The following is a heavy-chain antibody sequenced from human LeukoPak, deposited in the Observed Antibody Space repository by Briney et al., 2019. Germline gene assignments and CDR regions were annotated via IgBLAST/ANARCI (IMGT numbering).Heavy chain of an antibody. J-gene: IGHJ4*02. D-gene: IGHD2-15*01. CDR2: FDPEDGET. Sequence: GASVKVSFKVSGYTLTELSMHWVRQAPGKGLEWMGGFDPEDGETIYAQKFQGRVTMTEDTSTDTAYMELSSLRSEDTAVYYCATYHSGGDYFDYWGQGTLVTVSS. CDR1: GYTLTELS. CDR3: ATYHSGGDYFDY. V-gene: IGHV1-24*01.